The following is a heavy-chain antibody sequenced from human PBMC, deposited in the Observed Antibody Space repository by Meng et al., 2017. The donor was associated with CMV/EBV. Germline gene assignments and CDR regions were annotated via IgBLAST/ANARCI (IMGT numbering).Heavy chain of an antibody. CDR2: ISSSGSTI. CDR1: GFTFSDYY. D-gene: IGHD6-25*01. Sequence: GSLRLSCAASGFTFSDYYMSWIRQAPGKGLEWVSYISSSGSTIYYADSVKGRFTISRDNAKNSLYLQMNSLRAEDTAVYYCARDGVDSSAPPNYYGMDVWGQGTTVTVSS. J-gene: IGHJ6*02. CDR3: ARDGVDSSAPPNYYGMDV. V-gene: IGHV3-11*04.